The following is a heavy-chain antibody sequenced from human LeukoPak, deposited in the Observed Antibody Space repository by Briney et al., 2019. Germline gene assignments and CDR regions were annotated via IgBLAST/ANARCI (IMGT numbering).Heavy chain of an antibody. J-gene: IGHJ3*01. V-gene: IGHV3-9*01. CDR1: GFTFDDYA. CDR2: ISWNSGSI. CDR3: AKDRTAHGDAFDF. Sequence: GRSLRLSCAASGFTFDDYAMHWVRQAPGKVLEWVSGISWNSGSIGYADSVKGRFTISRDNSKNTVYLQMNSLRAEGTAVYYCAKDRTAHGDAFDFWGQGTMVTVSS. D-gene: IGHD5-18*01.